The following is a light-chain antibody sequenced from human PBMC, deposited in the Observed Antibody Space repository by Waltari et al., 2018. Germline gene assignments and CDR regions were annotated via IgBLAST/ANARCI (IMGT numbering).Light chain of an antibody. CDR3: QQRYKWHLT. V-gene: IGKV3-11*01. Sequence: GRASQSVSTYLAGYQQRPGQAPRRLIYDSSNRATGIPARFSGSGSETDFTITISSLEPEDFAVYYCQQRYKWHLTFGGGSKVEI. CDR2: DSS. J-gene: IGKJ4*01. CDR1: QSVSTY.